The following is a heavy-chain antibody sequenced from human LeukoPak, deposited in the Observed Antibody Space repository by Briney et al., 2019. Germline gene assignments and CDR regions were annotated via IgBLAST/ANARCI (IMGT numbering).Heavy chain of an antibody. V-gene: IGHV4-39*07. CDR2: IYYSGST. D-gene: IGHD4-23*01. Sequence: PSETLSLTCTVSGGSISSSSYYWGWIRQPPGKGLEWIGSIYYSGSTYYNPSLKSRVTISVDTSKNQFSLKLSSVTAADTAVYYCARVRGDYGGNSGKYYFDYWGQGTLVTVSS. CDR3: ARVRGDYGGNSGKYYFDY. CDR1: GGSISSSSYY. J-gene: IGHJ4*02.